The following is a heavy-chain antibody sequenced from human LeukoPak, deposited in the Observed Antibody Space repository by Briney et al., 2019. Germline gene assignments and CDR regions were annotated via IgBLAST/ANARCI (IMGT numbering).Heavy chain of an antibody. D-gene: IGHD5-18*01. Sequence: GGSLRLSCAASGFTFSSYGMHWVRQAPGKGLEWVAVIWYDGSNKYYADSVKGRFTISRDNAKNSLYLEMNSLRPEDTAIYYCAKDKHRQTWLRASAFDFWGQGTTVTVSS. CDR3: AKDKHRQTWLRASAFDF. J-gene: IGHJ3*01. CDR1: GFTFSSYG. V-gene: IGHV3-33*03. CDR2: IWYDGSNK.